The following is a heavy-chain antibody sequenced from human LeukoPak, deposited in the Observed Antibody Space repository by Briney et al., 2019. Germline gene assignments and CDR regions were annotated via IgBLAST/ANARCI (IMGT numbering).Heavy chain of an antibody. J-gene: IGHJ4*02. Sequence: GGSLRLSCAASGFTVSSNYMSWVRQAPGKGLEWVSVIYSGGSTYYADSVKGRFTISRDNSKNTLYLQMNSLRAEDTAVYYRAREESSYYDSSGYWVDYWGQGTLVTVSS. V-gene: IGHV3-66*01. CDR1: GFTVSSNY. CDR2: IYSGGST. CDR3: AREESSYYDSSGYWVDY. D-gene: IGHD3-22*01.